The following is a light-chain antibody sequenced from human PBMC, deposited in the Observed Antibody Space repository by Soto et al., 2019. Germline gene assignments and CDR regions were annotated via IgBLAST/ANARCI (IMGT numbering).Light chain of an antibody. J-gene: IGKJ4*01. CDR2: GAS. V-gene: IGKV3-20*01. Sequence: ASLYCRASQSVSSSYLAWYQQKPGQAPRLLIYGASSRATGIPDRFSGSGSGTNFTLSSIRMAAEDFAGYKWQQYGLPLTIGGGTKVDI. CDR1: QSVSSSY. CDR3: QQYGLPLT.